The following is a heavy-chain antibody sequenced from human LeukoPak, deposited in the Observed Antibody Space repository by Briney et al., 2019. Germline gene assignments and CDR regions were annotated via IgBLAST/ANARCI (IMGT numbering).Heavy chain of an antibody. CDR1: GFAFSNYA. CDR3: ATGFRYVGY. CDR2: ISYDGSNK. V-gene: IGHV3-30*04. D-gene: IGHD1-14*01. Sequence: GRSLRLSCAASGFAFSNYAMHWVRQAPGKGLEWVAVISYDGSNKYYADSVKGRFTISRDNSKNTLYLQMNSLRAEDTAAYYCATGFRYVGYWGQGTLVTVSS. J-gene: IGHJ4*02.